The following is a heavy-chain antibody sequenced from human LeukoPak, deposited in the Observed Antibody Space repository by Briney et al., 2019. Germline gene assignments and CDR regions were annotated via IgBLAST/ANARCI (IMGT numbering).Heavy chain of an antibody. Sequence: ASVKVSCKASGYTFTSCDINWVRQAPGQGLEWMGWINPNSGGTNYAQKFQGRVTMTRDTSISTAYMELSRLRSDDTAVYYCARGLFTIFGVVIISPELLYWGQGTLVTVSS. D-gene: IGHD3-3*01. CDR3: ARGLFTIFGVVIISPELLY. CDR2: INPNSGGT. CDR1: GYTFTSCD. V-gene: IGHV1-2*02. J-gene: IGHJ4*02.